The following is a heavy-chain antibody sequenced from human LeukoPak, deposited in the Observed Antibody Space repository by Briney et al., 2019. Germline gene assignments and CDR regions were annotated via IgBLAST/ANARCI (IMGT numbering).Heavy chain of an antibody. D-gene: IGHD3-22*01. Sequence: SVKVSCKASGGALSSYAISWVRQAPGQGLEWMGGIIPIFGTANYAQKFQGRVTITADESTSTAYMELSSLRSEDTAVYYCARGMRYYYDSSGYLYGMDVWGQGTTVTVSS. CDR3: ARGMRYYYDSSGYLYGMDV. V-gene: IGHV1-69*13. CDR2: IIPIFGTA. CDR1: GGALSSYA. J-gene: IGHJ6*02.